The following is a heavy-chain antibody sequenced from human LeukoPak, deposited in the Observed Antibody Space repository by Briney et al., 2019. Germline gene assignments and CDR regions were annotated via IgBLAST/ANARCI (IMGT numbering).Heavy chain of an antibody. CDR3: ARGHSISVVRGVITGAGWFDP. CDR2: IYPGDSDT. Sequence: GESLKISCKGSGYSFTSYWIGWVRQMPGKGLEWMGIIYPGDSDTRYSPSFQGQVTISADKSISTAYLQWSSLKASDTAMYYCARGHSISVVRGVITGAGWFDPWGQGSLVTVSS. CDR1: GYSFTSYW. V-gene: IGHV5-51*01. J-gene: IGHJ5*02. D-gene: IGHD3-10*01.